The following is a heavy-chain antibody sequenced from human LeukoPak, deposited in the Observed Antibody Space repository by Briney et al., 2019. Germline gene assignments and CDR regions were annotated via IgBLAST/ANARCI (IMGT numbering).Heavy chain of an antibody. Sequence: SETLSLTCAVYGGSLSGYYWSWIRQPPGKGLEWIGEINHWGSTNYNPSLKSRVTISVDTSKNQFSLKLSSVTAADTAVYSCAGQISRSGRFNYFFDYWGQGTLVTVSS. CDR1: GGSLSGYY. V-gene: IGHV4-34*01. D-gene: IGHD3-10*01. CDR2: INHWGST. CDR3: AGQISRSGRFNYFFDY. J-gene: IGHJ4*02.